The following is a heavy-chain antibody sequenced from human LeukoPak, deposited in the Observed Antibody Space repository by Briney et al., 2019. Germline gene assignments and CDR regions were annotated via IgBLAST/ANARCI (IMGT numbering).Heavy chain of an antibody. Sequence: GASVKVSCKASGYILSSYAMHWVRQAPGQRLEWMGWINAGNGNTKYSQKFQDRVTITRDTSASTAYMELSSLGSGDTAVYYCARATVIVPAARLDVWGQGTTVIVSS. D-gene: IGHD2-2*01. J-gene: IGHJ6*02. V-gene: IGHV1-3*01. CDR1: GYILSSYA. CDR2: INAGNGNT. CDR3: ARATVIVPAARLDV.